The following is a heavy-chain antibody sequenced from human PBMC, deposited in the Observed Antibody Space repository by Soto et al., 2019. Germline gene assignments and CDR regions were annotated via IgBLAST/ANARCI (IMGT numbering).Heavy chain of an antibody. J-gene: IGHJ6*02. CDR3: ARHATNYYYYGMDV. CDR2: IIPIFGTA. V-gene: IGHV1-69*06. CDR1: GGTFSSYA. D-gene: IGHD2-15*01. Sequence: ASVKVSFKASGGTFSSYAISWVRQAPGQGLEWMGGIIPIFGTANYAQKFQGRVTITADKSTSTAYMELSSLRSEDTAVYYCARHATNYYYYGMDVWGQGTTVTVSS.